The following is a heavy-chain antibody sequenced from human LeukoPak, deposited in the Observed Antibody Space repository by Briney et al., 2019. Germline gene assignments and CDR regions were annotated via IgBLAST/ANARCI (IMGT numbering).Heavy chain of an antibody. J-gene: IGHJ5*02. CDR1: GFTFSSYG. CDR2: ISYDGSNK. D-gene: IGHD3-3*01. CDR3: AKGDYDFWGP. Sequence: PGRSLRLSCAASGFTFSSYGMHWVRQAPGKGLEWVAVISYDGSNKYYADSVKGRFTISRDNSKNTLYLQMNSLRAEDTAVYYCAKGDYDFWGPWGQGTLVTVSS. V-gene: IGHV3-30*18.